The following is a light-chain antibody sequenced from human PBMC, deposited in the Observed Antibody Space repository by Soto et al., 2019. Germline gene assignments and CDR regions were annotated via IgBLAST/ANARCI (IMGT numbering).Light chain of an antibody. CDR1: SSDVGSYNL. J-gene: IGLJ1*01. CDR3: CSYAGSILYV. CDR2: EVS. V-gene: IGLV2-23*02. Sequence: QSVLTQPASVSGSPGQSITISCTGTSSDVGSYNLVSWYQQHPGKAPKLMIYEVSKRPSGVSNRFSGSKSGNTASLTIFGLQAEDEAVYYCCSYAGSILYVFGTGTKVPVL.